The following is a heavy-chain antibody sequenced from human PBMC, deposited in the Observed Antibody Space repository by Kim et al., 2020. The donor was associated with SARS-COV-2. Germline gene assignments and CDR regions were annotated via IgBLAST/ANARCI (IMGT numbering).Heavy chain of an antibody. CDR3: ARGDTAMVTANQRTNNWF. CDR2: INHSGST. Sequence: SETLSLTCAVYGGSFSGYYWSWIRQPPGKGLEWIGEINHSGSTNYNPSLKSRVTISVDTSKNQFSLKLSSVTAADTAVYYCARGDTAMVTANQRTNNWF. CDR1: GGSFSGYY. J-gene: IGHJ5*01. V-gene: IGHV4-34*01. D-gene: IGHD5-18*01.